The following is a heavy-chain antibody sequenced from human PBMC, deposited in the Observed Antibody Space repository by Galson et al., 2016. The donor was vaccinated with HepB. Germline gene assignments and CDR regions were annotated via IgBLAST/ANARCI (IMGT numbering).Heavy chain of an antibody. CDR3: ARAPRDSGDLYYFDY. D-gene: IGHD5-12*01. J-gene: IGHJ4*02. CDR2: IKRDGGEN. CDR1: GFTFSTYW. Sequence: SLRLSCAGSGFTFSTYWMSWVRQAPGKGLEWVANIKRDGGENYYVDSVKGRFTISRDNAKNSLYLQMNSLRAEDTAVYYCARAPRDSGDLYYFDYWGRGTLVAVSS. V-gene: IGHV3-7*04.